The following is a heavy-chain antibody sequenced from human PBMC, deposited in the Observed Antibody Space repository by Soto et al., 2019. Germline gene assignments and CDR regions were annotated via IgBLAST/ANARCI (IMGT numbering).Heavy chain of an antibody. V-gene: IGHV4-59*01. D-gene: IGHD3-3*01. J-gene: IGHJ5*02. Sequence: QVQLQESGPGLVKPSETLSLTCTVSGGSISSYYWSWIRQPPGKGLEWIGYIYYSGSTNYNPSLKSRVTISVDTSKNRFSLKLSSVTAADTAVYYCARVTIFGVANWFDPWGQGTLVTVSS. CDR1: GGSISSYY. CDR2: IYYSGST. CDR3: ARVTIFGVANWFDP.